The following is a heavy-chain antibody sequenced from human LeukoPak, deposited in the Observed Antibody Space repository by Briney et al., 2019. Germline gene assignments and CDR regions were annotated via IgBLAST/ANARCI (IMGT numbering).Heavy chain of an antibody. D-gene: IGHD2-15*01. CDR3: ARGEAYCSGGSCYSTLDY. J-gene: IGHJ4*02. V-gene: IGHV1-69*13. Sequence: GASVKVSCKASGGIFSSYAISWVRQAPGQGLEWMGGIIPSFGTANYAQKLQGRVTITADESTSTAYMELSSLRSEDTAVYYCARGEAYCSGGSCYSTLDYWGQGTLVTVSS. CDR2: IIPSFGTA. CDR1: GGIFSSYA.